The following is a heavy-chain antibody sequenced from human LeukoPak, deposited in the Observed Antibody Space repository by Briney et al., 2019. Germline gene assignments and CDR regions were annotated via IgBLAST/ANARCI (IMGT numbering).Heavy chain of an antibody. Sequence: WGSLRLSCAASGFTFSGHWMSWVRQAPGKGLEWVANINQGGSDKYYVDSVKGRFTISRDNANNLLYLQMNSLRGEDTAVYYCTRDRSRAEDDWGQGTLVTVSS. D-gene: IGHD1-14*01. V-gene: IGHV3-7*01. CDR2: INQGGSDK. CDR1: GFTFSGHW. J-gene: IGHJ4*02. CDR3: TRDRSRAEDD.